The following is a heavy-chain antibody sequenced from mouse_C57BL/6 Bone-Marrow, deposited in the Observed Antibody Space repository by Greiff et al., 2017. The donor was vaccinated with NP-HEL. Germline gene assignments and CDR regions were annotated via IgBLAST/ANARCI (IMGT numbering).Heavy chain of an antibody. J-gene: IGHJ1*03. D-gene: IGHD1-1*01. CDR1: GFTFSSYA. CDR2: ISSGGDYI. CDR3: TRGHYYGSPYWYFDV. V-gene: IGHV5-9-1*02. Sequence: VQLVESGEGLVKPGGSLKLSCAASGFTFSSYAMSWVRQTPEKRLEWVAYISSGGDYIYYADTVKGRFTISRDNARNTLYLQMSSLKSEDTAMYYCTRGHYYGSPYWYFDVWGTGTTVTVSS.